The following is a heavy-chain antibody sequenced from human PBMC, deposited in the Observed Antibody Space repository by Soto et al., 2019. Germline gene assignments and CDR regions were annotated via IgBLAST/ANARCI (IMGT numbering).Heavy chain of an antibody. Sequence: PGASLKISCTGSGYSSTCDWIGWVRQIAGKGLEWMGIIYPGDYDTRYSPSFQGQVTISAATSITTAFLQWSSLTASDTAMYYCASLEGMDVWGQGTTVTVSS. V-gene: IGHV5-51*01. CDR1: GYSSTCDW. J-gene: IGHJ6*02. CDR2: IYPGDYDT. CDR3: ASLEGMDV.